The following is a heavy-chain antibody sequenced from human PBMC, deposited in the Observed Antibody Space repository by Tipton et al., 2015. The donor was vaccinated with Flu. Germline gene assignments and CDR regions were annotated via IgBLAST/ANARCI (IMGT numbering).Heavy chain of an antibody. Sequence: TLSLTCDVYGGSFSTHYWSWIRQAPSKGLEWIGEITHVGNTNYNPSLKSRVSILIDASKNQFSLKVTSVTAADTAVYYCARQPTGFPNWIDAWGQGTLVTVSS. D-gene: IGHD3-9*01. CDR2: ITHVGNT. CDR1: GGSFSTHY. V-gene: IGHV4-34*01. CDR3: ARQPTGFPNWIDA. J-gene: IGHJ5*02.